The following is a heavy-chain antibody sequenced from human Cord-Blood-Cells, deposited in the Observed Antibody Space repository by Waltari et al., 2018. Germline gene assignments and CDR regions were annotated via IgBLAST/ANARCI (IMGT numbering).Heavy chain of an antibody. J-gene: IGHJ4*02. CDR1: Y. CDR3: ARDFRPGPFDY. V-gene: IGHV4-38-2*02. Sequence: YWGWIRQPPGKGLEWIGSIYHSGSTYYNPSLKSRVTISVDTSKNQFSLKLSSVTAADTAVYYCARDFRPGPFDYWGQGTLVTVSS. CDR2: IYHSGST.